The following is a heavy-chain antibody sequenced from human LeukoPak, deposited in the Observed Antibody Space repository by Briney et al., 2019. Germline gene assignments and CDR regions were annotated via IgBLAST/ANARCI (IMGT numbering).Heavy chain of an antibody. V-gene: IGHV4-30-4*08. J-gene: IGHJ6*03. CDR3: ARGYYMDV. Sequence: SQTLSLTCTVSGGSISSGDSYWSWIRQPPGEGLEWIGCVSYSGSTYYNPSLKSRLTISMDTSNNQFSLNLRSVTAADTAVYYCARGYYMDVWGKGTTVTVSS. CDR2: VSYSGST. CDR1: GGSISSGDSY.